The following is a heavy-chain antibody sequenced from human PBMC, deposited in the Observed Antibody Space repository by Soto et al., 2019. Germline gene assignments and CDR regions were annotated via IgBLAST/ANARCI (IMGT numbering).Heavy chain of an antibody. CDR1: GGTFSSYA. D-gene: IGHD2-2*01. CDR3: ARSQGSSTSLEVYYYYYYGMDV. CDR2: IIPISDTT. Sequence: QVQLVQSGAEVKKPGSSVKVSCKTSGGTFSSYAISWVRQAPGQGLEWRGGIIPISDTTNYAQKLQGRVTITAANSTSTTYMELRSVTSKDTAVYYCARSQGSSTSLEVYYYYYYGMDVWGQGTTITVSS. V-gene: IGHV1-69*06. J-gene: IGHJ6*02.